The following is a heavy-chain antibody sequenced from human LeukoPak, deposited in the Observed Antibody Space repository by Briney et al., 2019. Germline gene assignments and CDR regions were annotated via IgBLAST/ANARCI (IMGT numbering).Heavy chain of an antibody. V-gene: IGHV1-2*02. D-gene: IGHD1-26*01. Sequence: ASVKVSCKASGYPFTTYYIHWVRQAPGQGLEWMGWINPNSGFTDYAQKFQGRVTMTSDTSISTAYMELSRLRSDDTAVYYCARGFGRATTWFDPWGQGTLVTVSS. CDR3: ARGFGRATTWFDP. CDR2: INPNSGFT. J-gene: IGHJ5*02. CDR1: GYPFTTYY.